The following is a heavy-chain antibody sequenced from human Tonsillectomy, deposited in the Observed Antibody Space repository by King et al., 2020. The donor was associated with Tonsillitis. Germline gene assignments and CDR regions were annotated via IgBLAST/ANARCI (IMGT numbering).Heavy chain of an antibody. CDR3: ARAFYYDWSFDY. J-gene: IGHJ4*02. CDR1: GFTVSSNY. CDR2: IYSGGST. V-gene: IGHV3-53*01. Sequence: VQLVESGGGLIQPGGSLRLSCAASGFTVSSNYMSWVRQAPGKGLEWVSVIYSGGSTYYADSVKGRFTISRENSKNTLYLQMNSLRAEDTAVYYCARAFYYDWSFDYWGQGTLVTVSS. D-gene: IGHD3-22*01.